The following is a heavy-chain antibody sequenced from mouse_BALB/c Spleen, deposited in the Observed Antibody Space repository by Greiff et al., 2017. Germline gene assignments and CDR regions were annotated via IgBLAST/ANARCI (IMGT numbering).Heavy chain of an antibody. Sequence: VQLKESGPELVKPGASVKISCKASGYTFTDYNMHWVKQSHGKSLEWIGYIYPYNGGTGYNQKFKSKATLTVDNSSSTAYMELRSLTSEDSAVYYCARAYGSSWGYFDVWGAGTTVTVSS. CDR2: IYPYNGGT. J-gene: IGHJ1*01. V-gene: IGHV1S29*02. D-gene: IGHD1-1*01. CDR1: GYTFTDYN. CDR3: ARAYGSSWGYFDV.